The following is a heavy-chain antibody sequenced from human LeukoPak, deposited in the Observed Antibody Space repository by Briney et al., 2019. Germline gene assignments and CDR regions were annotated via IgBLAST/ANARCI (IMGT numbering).Heavy chain of an antibody. D-gene: IGHD6-13*01. CDR2: ISWNSASV. J-gene: IGHJ4*02. CDR1: GFTFDDYG. CDR3: AKDYGYSSSWYDY. Sequence: GRSLRLSCEASGFTFDDYGMHWVRQAPGKGLEWVSTISWNSASVGYVDSVKGRFTISRDNAKKNLYLQMNSLRPEDTALYCCAKDYGYSSSWYDYWGQGTLVTVSS. V-gene: IGHV3-9*01.